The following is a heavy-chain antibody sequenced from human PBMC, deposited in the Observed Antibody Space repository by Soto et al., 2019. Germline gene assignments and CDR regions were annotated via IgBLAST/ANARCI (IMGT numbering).Heavy chain of an antibody. D-gene: IGHD1-26*01. Sequence: QVQLVESGGGGFQLGSSRRLPGAASGFSFVTNGMHWFRQAQGKGLEGWAVIGNDGSKKDYADPVKGLFTFARDNSKNTLFLQMNSLRAEDTAVYYCAGGTYYGDYWGQGTLVTVSS. CDR1: GFSFVTNG. CDR3: AGGTYYGDY. CDR2: IGNDGSKK. J-gene: IGHJ4*02. V-gene: IGHV3-33*01.